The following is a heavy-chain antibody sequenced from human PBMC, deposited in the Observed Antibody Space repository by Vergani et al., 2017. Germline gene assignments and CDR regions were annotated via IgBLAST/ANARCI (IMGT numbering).Heavy chain of an antibody. J-gene: IGHJ3*02. CDR2: ISAYNGNT. CDR3: ARGYITMVRGDAFDI. V-gene: IGHV1-18*01. CDR1: GYTFTSYG. Sequence: QVPLVPSGAAVKTPGASVKVSCKASGYTFTSYGISWVRQAPGQGLEWMGWISAYNGNTNYAQKLQGRVTMTTDTSTSTAYMELRSLRSDDTAVYYCARGYITMVRGDAFDIWGQGTMVTVSS. D-gene: IGHD3-10*01.